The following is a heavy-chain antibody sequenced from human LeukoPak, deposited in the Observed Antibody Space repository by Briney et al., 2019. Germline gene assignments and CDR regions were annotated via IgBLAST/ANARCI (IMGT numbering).Heavy chain of an antibody. D-gene: IGHD3-10*01. V-gene: IGHV4-4*07. CDR1: GGSISSYY. J-gene: IGHJ6*02. CDR2: IYTSGST. Sequence: SETLSLTCTVSGGSISSYYWSWIRQPAGKGLEWIGRIYTSGSTNYNPSLKSRVTMSVDTSKNQFSLKLSSVTAADTAVYYCARDMIFGGVISYYYSMGVWGQGTTVTVSS. CDR3: ARDMIFGGVISYYYSMGV.